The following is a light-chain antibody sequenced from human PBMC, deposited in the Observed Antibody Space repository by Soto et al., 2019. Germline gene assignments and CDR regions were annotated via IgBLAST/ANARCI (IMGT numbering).Light chain of an antibody. CDR2: EDD. CDR1: SSDDGSYNL. CDR3: YSYAGRSTSV. J-gene: IGLJ2*01. V-gene: IGLV2-23*01. Sequence: QSVLTQPASASGSPGQSITLSCTGTSSDDGSYNLVSWYQQYPGQASKLMIFEDDERPSGVSNRFSGSKSGNTASLTISGLQAEDEADYYCYSYAGRSTSVFGGGTKLTVL.